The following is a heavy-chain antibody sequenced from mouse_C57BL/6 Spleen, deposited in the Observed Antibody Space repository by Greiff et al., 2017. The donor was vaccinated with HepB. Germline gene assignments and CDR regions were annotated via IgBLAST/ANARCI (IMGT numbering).Heavy chain of an antibody. CDR2: IRSKSNNYAT. Sequence: EVKLVESGGGLVQPKGSLKLSCAASGFSFNTYAMNWVRQAPGKGLEWVARIRSKSNNYATYYADSVKDRFTISRDDSESMLYLQMNNLKTEETAMYYCVRDYSNYPYYFDYWGQGTTLTVSS. V-gene: IGHV10-1*01. J-gene: IGHJ2*01. CDR1: GFSFNTYA. D-gene: IGHD2-5*01. CDR3: VRDYSNYPYYFDY.